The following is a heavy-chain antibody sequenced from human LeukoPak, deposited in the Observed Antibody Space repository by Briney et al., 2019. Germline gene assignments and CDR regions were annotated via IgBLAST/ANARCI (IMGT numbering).Heavy chain of an antibody. CDR3: ASRMDCSGGSCHEYYYYGMDV. J-gene: IGHJ6*02. Sequence: SVKVSCKASGGTFSIYAISWVRQAPGQGLEWMGRIIPILGIANYAQKFQGRVTITADKSTSTAYMELSSLRSEDTAVYYCASRMDCSGGSCHEYYYYGMDVWGQGTTVTVSS. CDR2: IIPILGIA. D-gene: IGHD2-15*01. V-gene: IGHV1-69*04. CDR1: GGTFSIYA.